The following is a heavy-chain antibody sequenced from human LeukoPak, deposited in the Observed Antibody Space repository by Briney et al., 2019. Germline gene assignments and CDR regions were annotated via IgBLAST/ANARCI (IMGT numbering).Heavy chain of an antibody. D-gene: IGHD1-1*01. CDR1: GYTFTSYG. Sequence: ASVKVSCKASGYTFTSYGISWVRQAPGQGLEWMGWISAYNGNTNYAQKLQGRVTMTTDTSTSTAYMELRSLRSDDTAVYYCARDRLEPVSVVAFDIWGQGTMVTVSS. CDR3: ARDRLEPVSVVAFDI. CDR2: ISAYNGNT. V-gene: IGHV1-18*01. J-gene: IGHJ3*02.